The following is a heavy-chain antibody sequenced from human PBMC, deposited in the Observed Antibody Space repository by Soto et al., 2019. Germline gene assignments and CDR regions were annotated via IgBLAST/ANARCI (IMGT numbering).Heavy chain of an antibody. V-gene: IGHV1-2*02. Sequence: ASVKVSCKASGYTFTGYYMHWVRQAPGQGLERMGWINPNSGGTNYAQKFQGRVTMTRDTSISTAYMELSRLRSDDTAVYYCARYEALAGTVVDYWGQGTMVTVSS. CDR2: INPNSGGT. CDR3: ARYEALAGTVVDY. J-gene: IGHJ4*02. CDR1: GYTFTGYY. D-gene: IGHD6-19*01.